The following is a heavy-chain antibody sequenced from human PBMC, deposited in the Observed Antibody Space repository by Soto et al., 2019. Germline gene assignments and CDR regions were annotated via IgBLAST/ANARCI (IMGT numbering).Heavy chain of an antibody. D-gene: IGHD3-10*01. V-gene: IGHV3-73*01. CDR1: GFTFGASA. CDR2: IGSKGETYAT. J-gene: IGHJ5*02. CDR3: AKVGPYDSGSYMFRYNWFGP. Sequence: VGSLRLSCAASGFTFGASALQWVRQASGKGLEWLGRIGSKGETYATTYAASVKGRFTISRDDSKNTVDLQMNSLRAEDTAVYYCAKVGPYDSGSYMFRYNWFGPWGPGTLVTVSS.